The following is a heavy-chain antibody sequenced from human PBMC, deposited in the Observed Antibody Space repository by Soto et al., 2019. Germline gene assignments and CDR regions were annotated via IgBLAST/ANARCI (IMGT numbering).Heavy chain of an antibody. V-gene: IGHV3-15*05. D-gene: IGHD2-21*01. J-gene: IGHJ4*01. CDR3: RTVWPD. CDR1: GWIVCRSW. Sequence: AGRGWIVCRSWLSWVRQDPGKGLEWVGLIKKKADGGTTDYAAPLKGRFTISRDDSKNTLYLQMSSLKTEDTAMHYCRTVWPDWVHRTLVTGSS. CDR2: IKKKADGGTT.